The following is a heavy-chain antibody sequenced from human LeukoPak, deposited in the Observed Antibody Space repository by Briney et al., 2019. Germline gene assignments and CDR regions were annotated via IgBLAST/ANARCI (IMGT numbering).Heavy chain of an antibody. CDR3: ARQGGGPYSGSPLDY. CDR1: GYTFITYA. V-gene: IGHV1-3*01. Sequence: GASVKVSCKASGYTFITYAIHWVRQAPGQRPEWMGWINAGNANTKYLEKFQGRITITRDTSASTGYMELSSLKSEDTAVYYCARQGGGPYSGSPLDYWGQGTLVTVSS. D-gene: IGHD1-26*01. J-gene: IGHJ4*02. CDR2: INAGNANT.